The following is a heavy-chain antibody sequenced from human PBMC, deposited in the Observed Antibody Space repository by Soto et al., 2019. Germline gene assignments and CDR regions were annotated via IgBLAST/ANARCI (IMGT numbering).Heavy chain of an antibody. CDR2: INPNSGGT. D-gene: IGHD1-26*01. V-gene: IGHV1-2*02. Sequence: AASVKVSCKASGYTFTDYNMHWVRQAPGQGLEWMGLINPNSGGTNYPQRFQGRVTMTRDTSISTAYMELSTLRSDDTAIYYCARDISGSYDYWGQGTLVTVSS. CDR1: GYTFTDYN. CDR3: ARDISGSYDY. J-gene: IGHJ4*02.